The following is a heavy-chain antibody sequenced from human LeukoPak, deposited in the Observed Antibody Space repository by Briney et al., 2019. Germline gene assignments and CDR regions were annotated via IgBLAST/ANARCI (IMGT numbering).Heavy chain of an antibody. CDR2: MNPNSGNT. V-gene: IGHV1-8*03. J-gene: IGHJ6*03. CDR3: ARGHLNCSYEPYYYYYMDV. Sequence: GASVKVSFKTPVYTFTSYDINRVRQATGQGLEWMGWMNPNSGNTGYAQKFQGRVTITRNTSISTAYMELSSLRSEDTAVYYCARGHLNCSYEPYYYYYMDVWGKGTTVTVSS. D-gene: IGHD1-7*01. CDR1: VYTFTSYD.